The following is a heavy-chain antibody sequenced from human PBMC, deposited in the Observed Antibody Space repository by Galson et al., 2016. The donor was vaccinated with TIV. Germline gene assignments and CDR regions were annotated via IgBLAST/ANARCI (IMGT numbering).Heavy chain of an antibody. J-gene: IGHJ3*02. D-gene: IGHD2-21*01. CDR1: GFTFSKFP. Sequence: SLRLSCAASGFTFSKFPMSWVRQAPGKGLEWVSTSISRGDETFYADSVQGRFTISRDTSTSTVFLQMNGLRADDTAIYYCARTPRGVVEPGPMLAFDIWGQGTMVSVSS. CDR3: ARTPRGVVEPGPMLAFDI. CDR2: SISRGDET. V-gene: IGHV3-23*01.